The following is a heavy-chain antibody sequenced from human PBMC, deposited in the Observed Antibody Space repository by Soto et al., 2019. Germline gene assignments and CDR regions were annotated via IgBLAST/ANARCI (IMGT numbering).Heavy chain of an antibody. V-gene: IGHV3-15*01. D-gene: IGHD3-22*01. CDR2: IKSKTDGGTT. J-gene: IGHJ4*02. CDR1: GFTFSNAW. Sequence: EVQLVESGGGLVKPGGSLRLSCAASGFTFSNAWMSWVRQAPGKGLEWVGRIKSKTDGGTTDYAAPVKGRFTISRDDSKNTLYLQMNSLKTEDTAVYYCTTGVSSGYWFDYWGQGTLVTVSS. CDR3: TTGVSSGYWFDY.